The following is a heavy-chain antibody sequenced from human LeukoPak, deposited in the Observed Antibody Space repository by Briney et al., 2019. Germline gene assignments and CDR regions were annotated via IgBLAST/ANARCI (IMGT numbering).Heavy chain of an antibody. CDR2: INPSGSST. Sequence: GASVKVSCKASGYGFTSYYIHWARQAPGQGLEWMGLINPSGSSTTYAQRFQGRVTMTRDISTSTDYMELTSLTSDDTAMYYCARDNSVGETAWWFDPWGQGTLVTVSS. CDR1: GYGFTSYY. CDR3: ARDNSVGETAWWFDP. V-gene: IGHV1-46*01. D-gene: IGHD1-26*01. J-gene: IGHJ5*02.